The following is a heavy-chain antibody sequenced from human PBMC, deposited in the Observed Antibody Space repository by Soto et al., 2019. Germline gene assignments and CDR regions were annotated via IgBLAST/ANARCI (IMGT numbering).Heavy chain of an antibody. D-gene: IGHD3-3*01. V-gene: IGHV1-69*06. CDR1: GGTFSSYA. Sequence: SVKVSCKASGGTFSSYAISWVRQAPGQGLEWMGGIIPIFGTANYAQKFQGRVTITADKSTSTAYMELSSLRSEDTAVYYCAAGRVICGYDFWSCPSGSACYYCGMDVCGQGTTVTVSS. CDR3: AAGRVICGYDFWSCPSGSACYYCGMDV. CDR2: IIPIFGTA. J-gene: IGHJ6*02.